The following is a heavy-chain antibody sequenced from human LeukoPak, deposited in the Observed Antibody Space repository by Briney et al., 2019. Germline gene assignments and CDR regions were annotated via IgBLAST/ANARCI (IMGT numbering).Heavy chain of an antibody. CDR2: ISYDGSNK. V-gene: IGHV3-30*03. J-gene: IGHJ4*02. CDR3: ARDLGVGARVDY. D-gene: IGHD1-26*01. CDR1: GFTFSSYA. Sequence: GGSLRLSCAASGFTFSSYAMSWVRQAPGKGLEWVAVISYDGSNKYYADSVKGRFTISRDNSKNTLYMQMNSLRSEDTAVYYCARDLGVGARVDYWGQGTLVTVSS.